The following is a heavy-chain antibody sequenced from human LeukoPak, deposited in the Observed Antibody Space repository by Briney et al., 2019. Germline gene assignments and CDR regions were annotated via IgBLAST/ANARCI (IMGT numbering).Heavy chain of an antibody. J-gene: IGHJ4*02. CDR1: GFTFSSYG. Sequence: GGSLRLSCAASGFTFSSYGMHWVRQAPGKGLEWVAVISYDGSNKYYADSVKGRFTISRDNSKNTLYLPMNSLRAEDTAVYYCAKDRSHYYDSSGYYYDYWGQGTLVTVSS. V-gene: IGHV3-30*18. D-gene: IGHD3-22*01. CDR2: ISYDGSNK. CDR3: AKDRSHYYDSSGYYYDY.